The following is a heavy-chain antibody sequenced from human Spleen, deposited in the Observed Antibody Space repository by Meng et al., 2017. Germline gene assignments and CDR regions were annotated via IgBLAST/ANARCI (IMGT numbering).Heavy chain of an antibody. V-gene: IGHV4-34*01. CDR3: AREASGDRWYFDI. Sequence: QVQLKQWGAGLVKPSETLSLTCAVYGGSFSGYYWSWIRQPPGKGLEWIGDINHSGGTNYNPSLKSRVTISVDTSKNQFSLKLTSVTAADTAVYYCAREASGDRWYFDIWGRGTLVTVSS. D-gene: IGHD3-10*01. CDR2: INHSGGT. J-gene: IGHJ2*01. CDR1: GGSFSGYY.